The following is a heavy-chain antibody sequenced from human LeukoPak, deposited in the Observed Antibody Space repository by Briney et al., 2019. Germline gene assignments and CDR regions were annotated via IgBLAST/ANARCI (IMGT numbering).Heavy chain of an antibody. CDR2: ISGSGGST. Sequence: GGSLRLSCAASGFTFSSYAMSWVRQAPGKGLEWVSAISGSGGSTYYADSVKGRFTISRDKSKNTLYLQMNSLRAEDTAVYYCAKPGPPYCGGDCYSDKTGVYYFDYWGQGPLVTVSS. D-gene: IGHD2-21*02. J-gene: IGHJ4*02. V-gene: IGHV3-23*01. CDR1: GFTFSSYA. CDR3: AKPGPPYCGGDCYSDKTGVYYFDY.